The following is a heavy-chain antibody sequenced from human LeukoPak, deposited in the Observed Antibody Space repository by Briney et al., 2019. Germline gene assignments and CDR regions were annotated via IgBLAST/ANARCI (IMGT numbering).Heavy chain of an antibody. CDR2: IYHSGST. D-gene: IGHD3-22*01. V-gene: IGHV4-4*02. J-gene: IGHJ5*02. CDR1: GGSISSSNW. CDR3: ARGSPITMIVVVANWFDP. Sequence: SETLSLTCAVSGGSISSSNWWSWVRQPPGKGLEWIGEIYHSGSTNYNPSLKSRVTISVDKSKNQFSLNLSSVTAADTAVYYCARGSPITMIVVVANWFDPWGQGTLVTVSS.